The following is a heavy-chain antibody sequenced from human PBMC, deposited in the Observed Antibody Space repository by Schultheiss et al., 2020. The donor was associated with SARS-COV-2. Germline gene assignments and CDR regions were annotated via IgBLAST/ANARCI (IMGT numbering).Heavy chain of an antibody. D-gene: IGHD3-10*01. Sequence: GGSLRLSCAASGFTVSSNYMSWVRQAPGKGLEWVSYISSSSSYIYYADSVKGRFTISRDNAKNSLYLQMNSLRAEDTAVYYCARDQRLLWFGEITPFDYWGQGTLVTVSS. V-gene: IGHV3-21*05. CDR1: GFTVSSNY. CDR3: ARDQRLLWFGEITPFDY. J-gene: IGHJ4*02. CDR2: ISSSSSYI.